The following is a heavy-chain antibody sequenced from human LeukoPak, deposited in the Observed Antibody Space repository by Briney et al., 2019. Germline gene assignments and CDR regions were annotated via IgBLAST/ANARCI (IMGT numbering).Heavy chain of an antibody. V-gene: IGHV4-59*01. CDR2: IYDSGST. J-gene: IGHJ5*02. D-gene: IGHD2-15*01. Sequence: KPSETLSLTCTVSGGSISSYHWNWIRQPPGKGLGWIGYIYDSGSTNYNPSLKSRVTISVDTSKNQFSLKLSSVTAADTAVYYCARGGDCSGGSCYYIGWFDPWGQGTLVTVSS. CDR1: GGSISSYH. CDR3: ARGGDCSGGSCYYIGWFDP.